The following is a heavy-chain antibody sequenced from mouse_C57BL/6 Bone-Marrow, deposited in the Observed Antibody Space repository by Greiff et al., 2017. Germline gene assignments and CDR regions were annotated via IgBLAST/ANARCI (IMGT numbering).Heavy chain of an antibody. Sequence: QVQLQQSGPELVKPGASVKISCKASGYAFSSSWMNWVKQRPGKGLEWIGRIYPGDGDTNYNGKFKGKATLTADKSSSTAYLQLSSLTSEDSAVYFCANLLRFYWYFDVWGTGTTVTVSS. CDR2: IYPGDGDT. V-gene: IGHV1-82*01. CDR3: ANLLRFYWYFDV. D-gene: IGHD1-1*01. CDR1: GYAFSSSW. J-gene: IGHJ1*03.